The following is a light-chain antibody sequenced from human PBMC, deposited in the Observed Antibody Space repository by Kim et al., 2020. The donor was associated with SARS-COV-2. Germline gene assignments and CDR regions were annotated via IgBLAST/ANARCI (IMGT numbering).Light chain of an antibody. CDR2: DAS. Sequence: SPGESATLSCRASQSVSNYLAWYQQKPGQAPRLLISDASNRATGIPARFSGSGSGTDFTLTISSLEPEDFAVYYCQQRGNWPSLTFGGGTKVEIK. V-gene: IGKV3-11*01. CDR1: QSVSNY. CDR3: QQRGNWPSLT. J-gene: IGKJ4*01.